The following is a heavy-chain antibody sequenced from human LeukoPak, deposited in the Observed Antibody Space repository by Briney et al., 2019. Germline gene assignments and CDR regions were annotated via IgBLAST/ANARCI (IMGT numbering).Heavy chain of an antibody. D-gene: IGHD3-10*01. J-gene: IGHJ4*02. CDR1: GFTFSSYA. V-gene: IGHV3-30-3*02. Sequence: GGSLRLSCAASGFTFSSYAMHLVRQAPGKGLEWVAVISYDGSNKYYADSVRGRFTISRDNSKNTLYLQMNSLRAEDTAVYYCASGVLLWFGESTGPFDYWGQGTLVTVSS. CDR3: ASGVLLWFGESTGPFDY. CDR2: ISYDGSNK.